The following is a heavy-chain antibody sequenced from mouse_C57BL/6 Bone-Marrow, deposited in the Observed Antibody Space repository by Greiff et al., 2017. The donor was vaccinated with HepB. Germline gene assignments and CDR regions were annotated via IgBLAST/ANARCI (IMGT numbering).Heavy chain of an antibody. J-gene: IGHJ1*03. D-gene: IGHD1-1*01. V-gene: IGHV14-3*01. CDR3: ARPYFYYYGSRGYFDV. Sequence: EVQLQESVAELVRPGASVKLSCTASGFNIKNTYMHWVKQRPEQGLEWIGRIDPANGNTKYAPKFQGKATITADTSSNTAYLQLSSLTSEDTAIYYCARPYFYYYGSRGYFDVWGTGTTVTVSS. CDR2: IDPANGNT. CDR1: GFNIKNTY.